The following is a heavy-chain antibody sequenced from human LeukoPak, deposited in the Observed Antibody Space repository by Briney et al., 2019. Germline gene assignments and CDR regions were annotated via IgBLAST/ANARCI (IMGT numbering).Heavy chain of an antibody. CDR1: GYTFTSYD. V-gene: IGHV1-8*01. J-gene: IGHJ4*02. D-gene: IGHD6-13*01. Sequence: GASVKVSCKASGYTFTSYDINWVRQATGQGLEWMGWMNPNSGNTGYAQKFQGRVTMTRNTSISTAYMELSSLRSEDTAVYYCARDVVAAAGTWDYWGQGTLVTVSS. CDR2: MNPNSGNT. CDR3: ARDVVAAAGTWDY.